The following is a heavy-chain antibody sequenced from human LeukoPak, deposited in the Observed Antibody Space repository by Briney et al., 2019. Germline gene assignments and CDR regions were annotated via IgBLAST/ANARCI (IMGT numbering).Heavy chain of an antibody. Sequence: GRSLRLSCAASGFTFSSYGMHWVRQAPGKGLEWVAVISYDGSDRRLADSMRGRFAISRDNSKNTLYLQMNSLRTEDTAVYYCAKDGLRSAYYYYMDVWGKGTTVTVSS. CDR1: GFTFSSYG. J-gene: IGHJ6*03. CDR3: AKDGLRSAYYYYMDV. V-gene: IGHV3-30*18. CDR2: ISYDGSDR.